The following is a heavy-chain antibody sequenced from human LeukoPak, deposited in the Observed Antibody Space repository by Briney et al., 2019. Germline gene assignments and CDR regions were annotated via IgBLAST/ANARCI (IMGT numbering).Heavy chain of an antibody. CDR2: IYYSGST. Sequence: SQTLSLTCTVSGGSISSGGYYWSWIRQHPGKGLEWIGYIYYSGSTYYNPSLKSRVTISVDTSKNQFSLKLSSVTAADTAVYYCARHVAAGPNWFDPWGQGTLVTVSS. V-gene: IGHV4-31*03. CDR1: GGSISSGGYY. D-gene: IGHD6-13*01. J-gene: IGHJ5*02. CDR3: ARHVAAGPNWFDP.